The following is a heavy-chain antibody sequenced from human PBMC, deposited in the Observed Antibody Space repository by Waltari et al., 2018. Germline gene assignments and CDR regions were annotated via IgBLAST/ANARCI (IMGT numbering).Heavy chain of an antibody. CDR1: GFTVRRNY. CDR3: AREAWGLNHHFDY. CDR2: IYSGGST. Sequence: EVQLVESGGGLIQPGGSLRLSCAASGFTVRRNYSSWVRQAPGKGLEWVSVIYSGGSTYYADSVKGRVIISRDNSKNTLYLQMNSLRAEDTAVYYCAREAWGLNHHFDYWGQGTLVTVSS. D-gene: IGHD7-27*01. V-gene: IGHV3-53*01. J-gene: IGHJ4*02.